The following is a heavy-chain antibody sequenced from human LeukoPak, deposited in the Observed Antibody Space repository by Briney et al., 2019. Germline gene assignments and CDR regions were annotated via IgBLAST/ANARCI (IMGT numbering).Heavy chain of an antibody. CDR2: IIGSGGDA. Sequence: QPGGSLRLSCEASGFTFASYVITWVRQAPGKGLEWVSDIIGSGGDAFYADSVKGRFTISRDNSKNTLYLQVNSLRAEDSALYYCAKGSGYYGSDAEYYFDYWGQGTPVTVSS. CDR3: AKGSGYYGSDAEYYFDY. D-gene: IGHD2-21*02. V-gene: IGHV3-23*01. J-gene: IGHJ4*02. CDR1: GFTFASYV.